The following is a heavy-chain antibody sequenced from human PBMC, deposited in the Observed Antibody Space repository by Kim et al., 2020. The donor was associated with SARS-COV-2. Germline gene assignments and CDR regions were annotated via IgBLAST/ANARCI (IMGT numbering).Heavy chain of an antibody. CDR1: GFTFDDYA. V-gene: IGHV3-43*02. D-gene: IGHD3-10*01. CDR3: AKDGGEILLWFGGRAPDY. CDR2: ISGDGGST. J-gene: IGHJ4*02. Sequence: GGSLRLSCAASGFTFDDYAMHWVRQAPGKGLEWVSLISGDGGSTYYADSVKGRFTISRDNSKNSLYLQMNSLRTEDTALYYCAKDGGEILLWFGGRAPDYWGQGTLFTVSS.